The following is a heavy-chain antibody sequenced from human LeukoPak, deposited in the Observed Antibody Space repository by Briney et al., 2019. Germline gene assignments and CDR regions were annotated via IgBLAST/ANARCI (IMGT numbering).Heavy chain of an antibody. CDR1: GGTFSSYA. CDR3: ARDWIYDYVWGSYRPYYFDY. D-gene: IGHD3-16*02. J-gene: IGHJ4*02. Sequence: SVTVSCKASGGTFSSYAISWVRQAPGQGLEWMGGIIPIFGTANYAQKFQGRVTITADESTSTAYMELSSLRSEDTAVYYCARDWIYDYVWGSYRPYYFDYWGQGTLVTVSS. CDR2: IIPIFGTA. V-gene: IGHV1-69*13.